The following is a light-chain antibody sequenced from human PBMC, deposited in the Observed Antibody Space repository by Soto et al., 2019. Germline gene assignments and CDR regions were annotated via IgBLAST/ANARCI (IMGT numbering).Light chain of an antibody. Sequence: QSALTPPPSASGSPGQSVTISCTGTSSDVGAYNYVSWYQQHAGKAHKLVIYEVTTRPSGVPDRFSGSKSANTASLTVSGLQSEYEADYYCSSFASSNTWVFGGGTKLTVL. CDR2: EVT. CDR1: SSDVGAYNY. V-gene: IGLV2-8*01. J-gene: IGLJ3*02. CDR3: SSFASSNTWV.